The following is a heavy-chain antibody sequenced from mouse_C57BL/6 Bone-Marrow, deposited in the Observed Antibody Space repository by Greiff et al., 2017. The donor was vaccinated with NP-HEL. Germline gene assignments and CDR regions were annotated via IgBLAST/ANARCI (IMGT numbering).Heavy chain of an antibody. CDR1: GYTFTSYW. D-gene: IGHD1-1*01. V-gene: IGHV1-72*01. CDR2: IDPNSGGT. Sequence: QVQLKQPGAELVKPGASVKLSCKASGYTFTSYWMHWVKQRPGRGLEWIGRIDPNSGGTKYNEKFKSKATLTVDKPSSTAYMQLSSLTSEDSAVYYCAREDYYGRFAYWGQGTLVTVSA. CDR3: AREDYYGRFAY. J-gene: IGHJ3*01.